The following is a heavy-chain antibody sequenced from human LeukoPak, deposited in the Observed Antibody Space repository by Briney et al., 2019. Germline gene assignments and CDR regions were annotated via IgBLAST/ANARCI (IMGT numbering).Heavy chain of an antibody. CDR3: ARDGGSYSDDYYFDY. D-gene: IGHD1-26*01. V-gene: IGHV3-48*01. Sequence: PGGSLRLSCAASGFTLSSHSMNWVRQAPGKGLEWVSYISNSVSTTYYADSVKGRFTMSRDNAKNSLFLHMNSLRVEDTAVYYCARDGGSYSDDYYFDYWGQGTLVTVSS. CDR1: GFTLSSHS. J-gene: IGHJ4*02. CDR2: ISNSVSTT.